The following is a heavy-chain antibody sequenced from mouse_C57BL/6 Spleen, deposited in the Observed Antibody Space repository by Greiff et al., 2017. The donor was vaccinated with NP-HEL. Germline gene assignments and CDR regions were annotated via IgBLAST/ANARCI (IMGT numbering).Heavy chain of an antibody. D-gene: IGHD2-3*01. J-gene: IGHJ1*03. CDR1: GYTFTSYW. Sequence: QVQLKQPGAELVMPGASVKLSCKASGYTFTSYWMHWVKQRPGQGLEWIGEIDPSDSYTNYNQKFKGKSTLTVDKSSSTAYMQLSSLTSEDSAVYYCARRWDYYWYFDVWGTGTTVTVSS. CDR2: IDPSDSYT. V-gene: IGHV1-69*01. CDR3: ARRWDYYWYFDV.